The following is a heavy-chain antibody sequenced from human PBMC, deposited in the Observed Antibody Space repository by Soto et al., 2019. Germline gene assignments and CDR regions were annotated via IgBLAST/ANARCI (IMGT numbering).Heavy chain of an antibody. CDR3: ARTFYFDSRGYYYFFFDR. Sequence: TLSLTFAVAGCSIGSDGYSWSWIRQSRGKGLEWIGHIYHSGSTYYNPSLKRRVTITVDTSKNQLSLNLRSMTAADTAVYFCARTFYFDSRGYYYFFFDRWAQGALVTVSS. V-gene: IGHV4-30-2*06. CDR1: GCSIGSDGYS. CDR2: IYHSGST. D-gene: IGHD3-22*01. J-gene: IGHJ4*02.